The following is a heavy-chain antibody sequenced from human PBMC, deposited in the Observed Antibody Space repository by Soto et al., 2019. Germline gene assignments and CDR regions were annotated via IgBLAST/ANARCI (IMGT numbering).Heavy chain of an antibody. CDR2: IIPIFGTA. CDR3: ARVATAMVWWGYDY. Sequence: SVKVSCKASGGTFSSYAISWVRQAPGQGLEWMGGIIPIFGTANYAQKFQGRVTITADESTSTAYMELSSLRSEDTAVYYCARVATAMVWWGYDYWGQGTLVTVSS. V-gene: IGHV1-69*13. CDR1: GGTFSSYA. J-gene: IGHJ4*02. D-gene: IGHD5-18*01.